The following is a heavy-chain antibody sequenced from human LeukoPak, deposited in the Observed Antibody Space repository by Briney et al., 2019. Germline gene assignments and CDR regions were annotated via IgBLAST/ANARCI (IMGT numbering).Heavy chain of an antibody. CDR3: ASMSLYGSGSYLDY. Sequence: SETLSLTCTVSGGSISSYYWSWIRQPTGKGLEWIGRIYTSGSTNYNPSLKSRVTMSVDTSKNQFSLKLSSVTAADTAVYYCASMSLYGSGSYLDYWGQGTLVTVSS. D-gene: IGHD3-10*01. CDR1: GGSISSYY. CDR2: IYTSGST. J-gene: IGHJ4*02. V-gene: IGHV4-4*07.